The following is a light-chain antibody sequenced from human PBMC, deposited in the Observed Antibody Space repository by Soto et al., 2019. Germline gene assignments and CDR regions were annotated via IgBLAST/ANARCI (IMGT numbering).Light chain of an antibody. V-gene: IGKV3-11*01. CDR2: SVS. Sequence: EIVLTQSPATLSLSPGERATLSCRASQSFSTYLAWYQQKPGQAPRLLISSVSRRAAGVPDRFSGSGSGTDFTLTIAPVEPEDFAVYYCQKRRTWPPVTFGQGTKLEIK. J-gene: IGKJ2*01. CDR1: QSFSTY. CDR3: QKRRTWPPVT.